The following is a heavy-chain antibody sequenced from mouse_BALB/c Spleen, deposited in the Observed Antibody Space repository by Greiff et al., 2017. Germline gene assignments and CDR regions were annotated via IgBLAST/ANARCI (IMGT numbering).Heavy chain of an antibody. CDR3: ASEVGDGDFAY. D-gene: IGHD1-1*01. V-gene: IGHV1-69*01. Sequence: QVQLQQPGAELVMPGASVKLSCKASGYTFTDYWMHWVKQRPGQGLEWIGAIDPSDGYTSYNQKFKGKATLTVDESSSTAYMQLSSLTSEDSAVYYCASEVGDGDFAYWGQGTLVTVSA. CDR2: IDPSDGYT. J-gene: IGHJ3*01. CDR1: GYTFTDYW.